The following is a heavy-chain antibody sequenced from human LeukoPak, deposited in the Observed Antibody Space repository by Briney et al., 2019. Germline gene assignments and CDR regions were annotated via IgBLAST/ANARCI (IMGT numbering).Heavy chain of an antibody. V-gene: IGHV1-2*02. CDR2: INPNSGGT. J-gene: IGHJ6*02. CDR3: ARGWYYYGSGSYYMDYYYGMDV. CDR1: GYTFTGYY. Sequence: ASVKVSCKASGYTFTGYYMHWVRQAPGQGLEWMGWINPNSGGTNYAQKFQGRVTMTRDTSISTAYMELSRLRSDDTAVYYCARGWYYYGSGSYYMDYYYGMDVWGQGTTVTVSS. D-gene: IGHD3-10*01.